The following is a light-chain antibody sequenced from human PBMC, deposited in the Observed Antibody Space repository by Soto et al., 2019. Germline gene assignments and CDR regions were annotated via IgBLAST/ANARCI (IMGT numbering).Light chain of an antibody. CDR3: SSYAGSNNLV. CDR2: EVS. V-gene: IGLV2-8*01. CDR1: SSDVGGHNY. Sequence: QSALTQPPSASGSPGQSVTISCTGTSSDVGGHNYVSWYQQHPGKAPKLMIQEVSKRPSGVPDRFSGSKSGNTASLTVSGLQAEDEADYYCSSYAGSNNLVFGTGTKLTVL. J-gene: IGLJ1*01.